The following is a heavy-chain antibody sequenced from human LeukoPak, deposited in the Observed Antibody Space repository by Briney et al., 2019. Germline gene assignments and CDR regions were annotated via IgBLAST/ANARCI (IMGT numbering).Heavy chain of an antibody. CDR2: FDPEDGET. CDR1: GYTLTELS. D-gene: IGHD5-12*01. J-gene: IGHJ4*02. V-gene: IGHV1-24*01. CDR3: AARPPYSGYEDGDY. Sequence: ASVKVSCKVSGYTLTELSMHWVRQAPGKGLEWMGGFDPEDGETIYAQKFQGRVTMTEDTSTDTAYMELSSLRSEDTAVYYCAARPPYSGYEDGDYWGQGTLVTVSS.